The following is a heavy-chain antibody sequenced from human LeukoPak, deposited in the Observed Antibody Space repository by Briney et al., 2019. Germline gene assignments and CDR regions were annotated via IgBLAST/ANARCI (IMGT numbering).Heavy chain of an antibody. J-gene: IGHJ5*02. CDR2: ISRSGGST. D-gene: IGHD5-12*01. Sequence: GGSLRLSCAASGFIFSSYAMTWVRQAPGKGLEWVSGISRSGGSTYYADSVKGRFTISRDDSKNTLYLQMNSLRAEDTAVYYCAKSPAGYVHLNWFDPWGQGTLVTVSS. CDR3: AKSPAGYVHLNWFDP. V-gene: IGHV3-23*01. CDR1: GFIFSSYA.